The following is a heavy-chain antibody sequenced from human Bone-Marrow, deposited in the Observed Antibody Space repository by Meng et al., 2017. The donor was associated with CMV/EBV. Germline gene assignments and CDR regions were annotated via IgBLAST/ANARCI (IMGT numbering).Heavy chain of an antibody. CDR2: IYWDDDK. D-gene: IGHD6-6*01. CDR1: GFTLSTSGVG. CDR3: AHRRGSSKVFDY. V-gene: IGHV2-5*02. J-gene: IGHJ4*02. Sequence: QITLKESCPTLVKPTQTLTLTCTFSGFTLSTSGVGVGWIRQPPGKALEWLALIYWDDDKRYSPSLKSRLTITKDTSKNQVVLTMTNMDPVDTATYYCAHRRGSSKVFDYWGQGTLVTVSS.